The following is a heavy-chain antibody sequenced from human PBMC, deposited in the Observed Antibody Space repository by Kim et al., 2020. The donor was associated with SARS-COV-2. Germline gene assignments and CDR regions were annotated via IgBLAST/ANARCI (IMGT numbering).Heavy chain of an antibody. Sequence: RKFQGRVTITRDTSASTAYMELSSLRSEDTAVYYCASGIVVVTADYGMDVWGQGTTVTVSS. J-gene: IGHJ6*02. D-gene: IGHD2-21*02. CDR3: ASGIVVVTADYGMDV. V-gene: IGHV1-3*01.